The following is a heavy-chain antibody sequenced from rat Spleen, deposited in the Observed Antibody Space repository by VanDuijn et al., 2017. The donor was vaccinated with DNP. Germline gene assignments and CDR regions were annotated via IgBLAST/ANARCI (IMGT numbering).Heavy chain of an antibody. CDR2: ISSRDDFP. D-gene: IGHD4-1*01. CDR3: TREGVETGYFDY. J-gene: IGHJ2*01. CDR1: GFTFSVFS. Sequence: EVQLVESGGGLVQSGVSMTLSCAASGFTFSVFSMAWVRQTPTKSLEWVATISSRDDFPYYRDSVKGRFTVSRNNAKNTLYLQMNNLRSDDTATYYCTREGVETGYFDYWGQGVMVPVSS. V-gene: IGHV5-46*01.